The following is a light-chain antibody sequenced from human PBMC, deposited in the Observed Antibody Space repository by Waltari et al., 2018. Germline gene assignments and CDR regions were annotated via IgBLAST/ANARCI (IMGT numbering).Light chain of an antibody. Sequence: SYELTQTPSVSVSPGQTARITCSGHEFPIKYAYWFQQKSGQAPRLVIYEDTKRPSGIPDRFSGSSSGTVATLTIAGAQVDDEADYYCYSSDSTGLRVFGGGTSVVVL. J-gene: IGLJ1*01. CDR3: YSSDSTGLRV. CDR2: EDT. CDR1: EFPIKY. V-gene: IGLV3-10*01.